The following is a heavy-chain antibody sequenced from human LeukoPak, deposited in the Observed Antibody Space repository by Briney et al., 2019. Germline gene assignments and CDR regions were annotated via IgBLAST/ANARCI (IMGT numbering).Heavy chain of an antibody. CDR2: VSGPGATT. V-gene: IGHV3-23*01. CDR1: GFTFINYA. Sequence: GGSLRLSCEASGFTFINYAMNWVRQAPEKGLEWVSTVSGPGATTYYADSVKGRFTVSRDNSKNTVFLQMDSLRAEGTAVYYCATRRSGNYFATFDYWGQGILATVSS. J-gene: IGHJ4*02. D-gene: IGHD3-22*01. CDR3: ATRRSGNYFATFDY.